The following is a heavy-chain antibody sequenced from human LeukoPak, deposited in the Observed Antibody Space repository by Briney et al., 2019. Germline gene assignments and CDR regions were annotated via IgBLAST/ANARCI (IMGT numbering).Heavy chain of an antibody. CDR1: GGSISSDY. V-gene: IGHV4-4*09. Sequence: SETLSLTCSVSGGSISSDYWNWIRQPPGKGLEWLGYIFTSGNTDYNPSLKSRVTISVDTSKKQFSLKLSSVTAADTAVYYCARAPSPMYSSSAPLDYWGQGTLVIVSS. J-gene: IGHJ4*02. D-gene: IGHD6-6*01. CDR3: ARAPSPMYSSSAPLDY. CDR2: IFTSGNT.